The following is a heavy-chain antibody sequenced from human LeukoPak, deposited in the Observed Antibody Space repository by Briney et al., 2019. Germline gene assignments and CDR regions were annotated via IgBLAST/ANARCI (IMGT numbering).Heavy chain of an antibody. CDR3: AKDREAAAGRWSNSGSYFDY. V-gene: IGHV1-8*03. J-gene: IGHJ4*02. CDR2: MNPNSGNT. CDR1: GYTFTSYD. Sequence: ASVKVSCKASGYTFTSYDINWVRQATGQGLEWMGWMNPNSGNTGYAQKFQGRVTITRNTSISTAYMELSSLRSEDTAVYYCAKDREAAAGRWSNSGSYFDYWGQGTLVTVSS. D-gene: IGHD6-13*01.